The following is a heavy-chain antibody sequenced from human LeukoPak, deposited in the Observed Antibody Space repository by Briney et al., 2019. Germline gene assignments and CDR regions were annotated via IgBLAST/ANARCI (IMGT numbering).Heavy chain of an antibody. Sequence: GESLKISCKGSGYTFASYWVAWVLQMPGKGLEWMGIIYPDDSDIRYSPSFQGQVTISADKSISTAYLQWSSLKASDTGIYYCARGIGAVLNWFDPWGQGTLVTVSS. D-gene: IGHD6-13*01. CDR2: IYPDDSDI. J-gene: IGHJ5*02. V-gene: IGHV5-51*01. CDR3: ARGIGAVLNWFDP. CDR1: GYTFASYW.